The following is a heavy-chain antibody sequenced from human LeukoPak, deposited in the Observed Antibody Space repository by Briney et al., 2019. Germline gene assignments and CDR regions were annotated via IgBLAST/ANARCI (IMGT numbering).Heavy chain of an antibody. D-gene: IGHD3-22*01. Sequence: SETLSLTCAVYGGSFSGYYWSWIRQPPGKGLEWIGEINHSGSTNYNPSLKSRVTISVDTSKNQFSLRLKSVTAADTAVYYCARGQGYYDSSGYYYFDHWGQGTLVTVSS. CDR3: ARGQGYYDSSGYYYFDH. V-gene: IGHV4-34*01. CDR2: INHSGST. J-gene: IGHJ4*02. CDR1: GGSFSGYY.